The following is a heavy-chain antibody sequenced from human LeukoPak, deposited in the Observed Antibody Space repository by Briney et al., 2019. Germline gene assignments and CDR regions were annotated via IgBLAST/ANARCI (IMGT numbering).Heavy chain of an antibody. Sequence: SETLSLTCAVSGGSISSGGYSWSWIRQPRGKGLEWIGYIYHSGSTYYNPSLKSRVTISVDRSKNQFSLKLSSVTAADTAVYYCARENGSSGWYDYWGQGTLVTVSS. CDR3: ARENGSSGWYDY. CDR2: IYHSGST. J-gene: IGHJ4*02. D-gene: IGHD6-19*01. CDR1: GGSISSGGYS. V-gene: IGHV4-30-2*01.